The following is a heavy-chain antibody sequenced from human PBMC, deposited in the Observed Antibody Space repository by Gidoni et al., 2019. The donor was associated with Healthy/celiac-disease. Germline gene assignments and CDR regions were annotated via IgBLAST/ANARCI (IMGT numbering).Heavy chain of an antibody. CDR2: IYYSGST. J-gene: IGHJ4*02. D-gene: IGHD3-10*01. Sequence: RWIRQPPGKGLEWIGYIYYSGSTNYNLSLKSRVTISVDTSKNQFSLKLSSVTAADTAVDYCARGERTYYYGAGSDSKFDYWGQGTLVTVSS. V-gene: IGHV4-59*01. CDR3: ARGERTYYYGAGSDSKFDY.